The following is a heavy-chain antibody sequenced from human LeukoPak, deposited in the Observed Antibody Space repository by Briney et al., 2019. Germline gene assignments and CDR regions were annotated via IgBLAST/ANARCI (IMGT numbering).Heavy chain of an antibody. J-gene: IGHJ3*02. CDR2: IYTSGNG. V-gene: IGHV4-4*07. CDR1: GGSINNYY. Sequence: SETLSLTCTVSGGSINNYYWSWIRQPAGKGLEWIGRIYTSGNGNYNPSLKSRATMSVDTSKNQFSLKLSSVTAADTAVYYCARENSRAFDMWGQGTMVTVSS. CDR3: ARENSRAFDM.